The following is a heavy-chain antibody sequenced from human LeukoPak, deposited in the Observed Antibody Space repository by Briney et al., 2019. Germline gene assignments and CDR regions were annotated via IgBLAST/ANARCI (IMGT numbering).Heavy chain of an antibody. V-gene: IGHV1-2*02. J-gene: IGHJ6*02. CDR1: GYTFTGYY. Sequence: ASVKVSCKASGYTFTGYYMHWVRQAPGQGLEWMGWINPNSGGTNYAQKFQGRVTMTRDTSISTAYMELSRLRSDDTAVYYCARSFLGYCSSTSCSEGYYYGMGVWGQGTTVTVSS. CDR3: ARSFLGYCSSTSCSEGYYYGMGV. D-gene: IGHD2-2*01. CDR2: INPNSGGT.